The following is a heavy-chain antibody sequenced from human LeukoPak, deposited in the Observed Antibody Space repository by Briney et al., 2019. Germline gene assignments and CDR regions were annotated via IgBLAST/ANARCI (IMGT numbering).Heavy chain of an antibody. J-gene: IGHJ4*02. D-gene: IGHD4-23*01. CDR1: GFTFSSYG. CDR2: ISYDGSNK. V-gene: IGHV3-30*18. Sequence: PGGSLRLSCAASGFTFSSYGMHWIRQAPGKGLEWVAVISYDGSNKYYADSVKGGFIISRNNSKNTLYLQMNSMRAEDTAVYYSGKGSYGGPLDYWGQGTLVTVSS. CDR3: GKGSYGGPLDY.